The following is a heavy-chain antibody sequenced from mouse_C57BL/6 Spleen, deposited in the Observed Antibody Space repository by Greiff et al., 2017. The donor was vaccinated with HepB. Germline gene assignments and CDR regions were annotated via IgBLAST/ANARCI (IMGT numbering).Heavy chain of an antibody. CDR3: ARWTYFDY. CDR1: GYSFTGYF. CDR2: INPYNGDT. Sequence: VQLQQSGPELVKPGDSVKISCKASGYSFTGYFMNWVMQSHGKSLEWIGRINPYNGDTFYNQKFKGKATLTVDKSSSTAHMELRSLTSEDSAVNYCARWTYFDYWGQGTTLTVAS. J-gene: IGHJ2*01. V-gene: IGHV1-20*01.